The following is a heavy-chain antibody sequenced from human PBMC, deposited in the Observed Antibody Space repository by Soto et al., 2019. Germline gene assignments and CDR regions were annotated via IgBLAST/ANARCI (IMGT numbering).Heavy chain of an antibody. J-gene: IGHJ4*02. CDR1: GGTFSSYT. V-gene: IGHV1-69*02. CDR2: IIPNLGIA. D-gene: IGHD1-1*01. Sequence: QVPLVQSGAEVKKPGSSVKVSCKASGGTFSSYTISWVRQAPGQGLEWMGRIIPNLGIANYAQKFQGRVTITADKSTSTAYMELSSLSSEDTAVYYCGQGRYNRNDHGYWGQGTLVTVSS. CDR3: GQGRYNRNDHGY.